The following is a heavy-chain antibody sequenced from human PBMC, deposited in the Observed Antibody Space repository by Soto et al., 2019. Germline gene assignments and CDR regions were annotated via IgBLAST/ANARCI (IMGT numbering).Heavy chain of an antibody. Sequence: SETLSLTCAVSGGSISSSNWWSWVRQPPGKGLEWIGEIYHSGSTNYNPSLKSRVTISVDKSKNQFSLKLSSVTAADTAVYYCARARSADIVANWLDPWGQGTLVTVST. CDR1: GGSISSSNW. CDR2: IYHSGST. J-gene: IGHJ5*02. CDR3: ARARSADIVANWLDP. V-gene: IGHV4-4*02. D-gene: IGHD5-12*01.